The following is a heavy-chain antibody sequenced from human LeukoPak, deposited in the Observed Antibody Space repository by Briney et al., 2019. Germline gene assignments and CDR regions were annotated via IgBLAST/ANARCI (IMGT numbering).Heavy chain of an antibody. CDR3: ARGEVIAPQTFDY. J-gene: IGHJ4*02. V-gene: IGHV4-59*01. D-gene: IGHD2-21*01. CDR1: GESISGFY. CDR2: IYYSGST. Sequence: PSETLSLTCTVSGESISGFYWTWIRQPPGKGLEWIGYIYYSGSTNYNPSLKSRVTISVDTSKNQFSLKLSSVTAADTAVYYCARGEVIAPQTFDYWGQGTLVTVSS.